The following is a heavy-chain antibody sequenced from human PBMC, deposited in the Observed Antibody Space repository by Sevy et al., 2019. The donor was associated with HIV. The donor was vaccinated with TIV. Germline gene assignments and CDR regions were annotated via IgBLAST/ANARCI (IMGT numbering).Heavy chain of an antibody. Sequence: GGSLRLSCAASGFTFSSYSMNWVRQAPGKGLEWVSSISSSSSCIYYADSVKGRFTISRDNAKNSLYLQMNSLRAEDTAVYYCARDSPVQPLTRRKDDAFDIWGQGTMVTVSS. CDR3: ARDSPVQPLTRRKDDAFDI. D-gene: IGHD1-1*01. CDR1: GFTFSSYS. J-gene: IGHJ3*02. V-gene: IGHV3-21*01. CDR2: ISSSSSCI.